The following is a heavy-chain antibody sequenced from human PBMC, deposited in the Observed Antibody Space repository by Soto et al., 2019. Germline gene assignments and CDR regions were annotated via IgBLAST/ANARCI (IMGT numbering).Heavy chain of an antibody. CDR3: ARGRTYGMDA. V-gene: IGHV3-74*01. J-gene: IGHJ6*02. Sequence: XGSLRLSCAASGFTFGSYWMNWVRQAPGKGLVWVSRIDSDGSSTTYADSVKGRFTTSRDNAKNTLYLQMSSLRVEDTAVYYCARGRTYGMDAWGQGTTVTVSS. CDR2: IDSDGSST. CDR1: GFTFGSYW.